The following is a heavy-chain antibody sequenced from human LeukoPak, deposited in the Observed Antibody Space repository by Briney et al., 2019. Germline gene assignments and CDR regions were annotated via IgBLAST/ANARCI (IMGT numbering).Heavy chain of an antibody. D-gene: IGHD3-16*01. V-gene: IGHV3-23*01. Sequence: GGSLRLSCAASGFIFSNYAMSWVRQAPATGLEWVSSLRGDGETFYADSVKGRFTLSRDDSRYTVYLQLNNLRVEDTAVYYCAKASWVSSADAVLWGQGTLVTVSS. CDR2: LRGDGET. J-gene: IGHJ4*02. CDR1: GFIFSNYA. CDR3: AKASWVSSADAVL.